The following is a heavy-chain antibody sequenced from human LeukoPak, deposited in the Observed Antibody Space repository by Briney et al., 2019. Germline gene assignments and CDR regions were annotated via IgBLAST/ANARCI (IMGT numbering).Heavy chain of an antibody. D-gene: IGHD5-12*01. V-gene: IGHV1-2*02. CDR2: INPNSGGT. CDR3: ARVRDGYNALYYFDY. Sequence: SVKASCKASGYTFTGYYMHWVRQAPGQGLEWMGWINPNSGGTNYAQKFQGRVTMTRDTSISTAYMELSRLRSDGTAVYYCARVRDGYNALYYFDYWGQGTLVTVSS. J-gene: IGHJ4*02. CDR1: GYTFTGYY.